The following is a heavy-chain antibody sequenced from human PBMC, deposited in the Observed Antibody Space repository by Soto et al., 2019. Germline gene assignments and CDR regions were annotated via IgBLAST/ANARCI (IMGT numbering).Heavy chain of an antibody. CDR2: ISYDGSNK. Sequence: GGSLRLSCAASGFTFSSYGIHWVRQAPGKGLEWVAVISYDGSNKYYADSVKGRFTISRDNSKNTLYLQMNSLRAEDTAVYYCAKDTTVTFYYYYGMDVWGQGTTVTVSS. CDR1: GFTFSSYG. D-gene: IGHD4-4*01. V-gene: IGHV3-30*18. CDR3: AKDTTVTFYYYYGMDV. J-gene: IGHJ6*02.